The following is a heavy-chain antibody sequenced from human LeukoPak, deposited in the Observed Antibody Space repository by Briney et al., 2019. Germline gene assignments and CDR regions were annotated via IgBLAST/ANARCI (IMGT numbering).Heavy chain of an antibody. CDR1: GFTFRDYS. CDR3: ARDHAGIVLPAAVGAH. CDR2: IRGGSDFI. V-gene: IGHV3-21*01. D-gene: IGHD2-2*01. Sequence: GGSLRLSCAASGFTFRDYSMTWVRQAPGKGLEWVSSIRGGSDFIYHADSVKGRFTVSRDNAKNSLYLQMNSLRAEDTAVYYCARDHAGIVLPAAVGAHWGQGTLVTVSS. J-gene: IGHJ4*02.